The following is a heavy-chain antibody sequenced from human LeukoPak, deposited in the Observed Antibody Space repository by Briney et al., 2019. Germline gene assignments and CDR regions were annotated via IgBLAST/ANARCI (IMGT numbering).Heavy chain of an antibody. CDR1: GGSITSYY. CDR3: ARAYYYDISGSGAFDY. D-gene: IGHD3-22*01. Sequence: SETLSLTCSVSGGSITSYYWSWIRQPPGKGLEWIGYIYYRGSTNYNPSLKSRVTISVDTSKNQFSLNLRSETAADTAVYYCARAYYYDISGSGAFDYWGQGTLVTVSS. J-gene: IGHJ4*02. CDR2: IYYRGST. V-gene: IGHV4-59*01.